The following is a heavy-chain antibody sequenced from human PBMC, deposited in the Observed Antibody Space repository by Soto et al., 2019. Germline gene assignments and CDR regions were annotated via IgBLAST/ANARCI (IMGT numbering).Heavy chain of an antibody. V-gene: IGHV3-30*18. J-gene: IGHJ4*02. CDR1: GFTLSGVD. CDR3: AKGGWYTSSSRSDC. Sequence: QVQLVESGGGVVQPGTSLRLSCSASGFTLSGVDMHWVRQAPGKGLEWVAVMSYDGRNQYYAASGKGRFTVSRDSSKSTLYLQMNSLRTEDAAVYYCAKGGWYTSSSRSDCWGQGPVVTVSS. CDR2: MSYDGRNQ. D-gene: IGHD6-6*01.